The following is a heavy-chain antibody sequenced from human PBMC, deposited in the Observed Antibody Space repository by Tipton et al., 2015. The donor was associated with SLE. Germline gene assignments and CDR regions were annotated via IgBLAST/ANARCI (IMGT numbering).Heavy chain of an antibody. J-gene: IGHJ4*02. Sequence: TLSLTCTVSGGSIINYYWSWMRQAPAKGLEWIGYIHYSGGTNYNPSPKSRVTISVDMSKNQFSLTMRSVTAADTAVYYCARYYYVSGGIFDYWGQGTLVTVSS. CDR1: GGSIINYY. D-gene: IGHD3-22*01. CDR2: IHYSGGT. V-gene: IGHV4-59*01. CDR3: ARYYYVSGGIFDY.